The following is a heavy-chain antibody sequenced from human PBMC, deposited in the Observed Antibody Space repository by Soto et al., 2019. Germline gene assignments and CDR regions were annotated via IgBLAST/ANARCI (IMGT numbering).Heavy chain of an antibody. CDR2: IWYDGSNK. CDR3: ARDIVATMRPRNYYGMDV. Sequence: QVQLVESGGGVGQPGRSLRISCAASGFTFSSYGMHWVRQAPGKGLEWVAVIWYDGSNKYYADSVKGRFTISRDNSKNTLYLQMNSLRAEDTAVYYCARDIVATMRPRNYYGMDVWGQGTTVTVSS. V-gene: IGHV3-33*01. CDR1: GFTFSSYG. D-gene: IGHD5-12*01. J-gene: IGHJ6*02.